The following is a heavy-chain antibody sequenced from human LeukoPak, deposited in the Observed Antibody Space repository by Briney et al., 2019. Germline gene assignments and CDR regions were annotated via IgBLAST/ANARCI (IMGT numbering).Heavy chain of an antibody. D-gene: IGHD2-8*01. CDR3: ARTIHEWGWFDP. J-gene: IGHJ5*02. Sequence: PSETLSLTCTVSGGSITTDYWNWTRQPAGKGLEWVGLIYPSGSTKYNPSLKSRDTISLDKSKNQFSLKLSSVTAADTALYYCARTIHEWGWFDPWGQGTLVTVSS. CDR1: GGSITTDY. V-gene: IGHV4-4*07. CDR2: IYPSGST.